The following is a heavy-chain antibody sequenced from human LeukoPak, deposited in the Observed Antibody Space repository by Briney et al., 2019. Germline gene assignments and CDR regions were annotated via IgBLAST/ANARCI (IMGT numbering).Heavy chain of an antibody. D-gene: IGHD2-15*01. J-gene: IGHJ5*02. CDR1: GGSISSGDYY. V-gene: IGHV4-61*02. CDR3: ARVVCSGGSCPYFDP. CDR2: IYTSGST. Sequence: SETLSLTCTVSGGSISSGDYYWSWIRQPAGKGLEWIGRIYTSGSTNYNPSLKSRVTISVDTSKNQFSLKLSSVTAADTAVHYCARVVCSGGSCPYFDPWGQGTLVTVSS.